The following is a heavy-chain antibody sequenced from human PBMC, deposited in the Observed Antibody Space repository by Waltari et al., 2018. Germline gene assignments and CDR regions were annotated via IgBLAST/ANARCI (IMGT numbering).Heavy chain of an antibody. J-gene: IGHJ6*02. CDR3: ARDLGWMDV. V-gene: IGHV3-53*01. CDR1: GVSVDNIH. D-gene: IGHD6-19*01. CDR2: LYSGGYL. Sequence: EVQLVESGGGLIQPGGSLRLYCAASGVSVDNIHMSWVRQAPGKGLEWVSVLYSGGYLEYADSVKGRFTISRDTSTNTLYLRMNSLRADDTAVYFCARDLGWMDVWGQGTTVTVSS.